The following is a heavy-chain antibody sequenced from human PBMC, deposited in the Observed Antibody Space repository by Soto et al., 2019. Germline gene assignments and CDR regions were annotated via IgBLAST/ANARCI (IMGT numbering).Heavy chain of an antibody. CDR1: GFTFSRYD. J-gene: IGHJ3*02. Sequence: QVQLVESGGGAVPPGRSLRLSCAASGFTFSRYDIHWVRQPPGKGLEWGPLIPYDGVNQYFGDSGKGRFTISRDNSKDTVSLRMNSLRVEDTAVYYCVRDFDNRRGGDAFDIWGRGTMVTVSS. CDR2: IPYDGVNQ. CDR3: VRDFDNRRGGDAFDI. D-gene: IGHD3-9*01. V-gene: IGHV3-30*03.